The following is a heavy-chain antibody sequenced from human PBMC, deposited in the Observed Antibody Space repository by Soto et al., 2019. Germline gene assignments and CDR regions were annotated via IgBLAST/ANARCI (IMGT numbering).Heavy chain of an antibody. CDR2: IIPLFGTA. J-gene: IGHJ4*02. V-gene: IGHV1-69*01. Sequence: QVQLVQSGAEVKKPGSSVKVSCKASGGTFSTYAIDWVRQAPVQGLEWMGGIIPLFGTAKYAQNFQGRITITEDESTNTAYLELRSLRAQYTAVYYCARGVHYDSSGYYYFYWGQGTLVTVSS. CDR1: GGTFSTYA. CDR3: ARGVHYDSSGYYYFY. D-gene: IGHD3-22*01.